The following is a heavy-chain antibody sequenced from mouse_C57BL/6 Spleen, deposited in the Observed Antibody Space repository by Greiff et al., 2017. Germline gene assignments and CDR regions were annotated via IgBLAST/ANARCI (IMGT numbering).Heavy chain of an antibody. V-gene: IGHV5-4*03. CDR3: AISSFYGSSFYAMDY. Sequence: EVKLVESGGGLVKPGGSLKISCAASGFTFSSYAMSWVRQTPEKRLEWVATISDGGSYTYYPDNVKGRFTISRDNSKNNLYLQMSHLKSENTAMYYCAISSFYGSSFYAMDYWGQGTSVTVSS. CDR1: GFTFSSYA. D-gene: IGHD1-1*01. J-gene: IGHJ4*01. CDR2: ISDGGSYT.